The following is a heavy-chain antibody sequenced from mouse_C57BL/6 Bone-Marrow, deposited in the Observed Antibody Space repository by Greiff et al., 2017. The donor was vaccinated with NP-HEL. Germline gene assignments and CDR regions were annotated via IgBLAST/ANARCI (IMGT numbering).Heavy chain of an antibody. CDR2: INPNNGGT. J-gene: IGHJ1*03. CDR3: ARLGLRRWYFDV. Sequence: EVQLQQSGPELVKPGASVKIPCKASGYTFTDYNMDWVKQSHGKSLEWIGDINPNNGGTIYNQKFKGKATLTVDKSSSTAYMELRSLTSEDTAVYYCARLGLRRWYFDVWGTGTTVTVSS. V-gene: IGHV1-18*01. CDR1: GYTFTDYN. D-gene: IGHD2-4*01.